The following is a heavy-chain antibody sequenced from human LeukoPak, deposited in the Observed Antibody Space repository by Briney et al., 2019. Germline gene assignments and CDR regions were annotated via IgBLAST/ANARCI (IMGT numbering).Heavy chain of an antibody. CDR3: AKRGGYCSSGTCYGGFDY. Sequence: PGASLRLSCAASGFTFSSFAMSWVRQAPGKGLEWVSAIGSTASRTYYADSVKGRFTISRDNSKYTLYLQMNSLRAEDTAVYSCAKRGGYCSSGTCYGGFDYWGQGTLVTVSS. CDR1: GFTFSSFA. CDR2: IGSTASRT. V-gene: IGHV3-23*01. D-gene: IGHD2-15*01. J-gene: IGHJ4*02.